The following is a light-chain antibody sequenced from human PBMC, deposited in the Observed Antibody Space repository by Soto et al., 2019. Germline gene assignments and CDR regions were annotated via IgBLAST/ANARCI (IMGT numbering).Light chain of an antibody. CDR3: QQYNDWPPQLT. CDR2: GAS. Sequence: ETVMTQSPATLSVSPGERATLSCRASQSVSSNLAWYQQKLGQAPRLLIYGASTRATDIPARFSGSGSGTEFTLTISSLQSEDSAVYYCQQYNDWPPQLTFGGGTKVEIK. V-gene: IGKV3-15*01. CDR1: QSVSSN. J-gene: IGKJ4*01.